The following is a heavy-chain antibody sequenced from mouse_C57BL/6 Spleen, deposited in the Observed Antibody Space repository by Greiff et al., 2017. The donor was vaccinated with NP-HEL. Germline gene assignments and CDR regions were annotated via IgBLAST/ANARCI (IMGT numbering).Heavy chain of an antibody. Sequence: VQLQQSGPVLVKPGASVKMSCKASGYTFTDYYMNWVKQSHGKSLEWIGVINPYNGGTSYNQKFKGKATLTVDKSSSTAYMELNSLTSEDSAVYYCARRGWLLRSMDYWGQGTSVTVSS. V-gene: IGHV1-19*01. CDR1: GYTFTDYY. J-gene: IGHJ4*01. CDR3: ARRGWLLRSMDY. CDR2: INPYNGGT. D-gene: IGHD2-3*01.